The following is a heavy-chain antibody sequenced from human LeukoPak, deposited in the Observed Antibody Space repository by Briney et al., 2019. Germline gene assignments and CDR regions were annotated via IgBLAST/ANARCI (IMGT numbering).Heavy chain of an antibody. Sequence: GGSLRLSCAASGFTFSNYWMTWVRQAPGKGLEWVADIKRDGSEKYYVDSVKGRFSISRDNAKNSLYLQMNSLRAEDTAVCYCARVYYGDYGYFDYWGQGTLVTVSS. J-gene: IGHJ4*02. D-gene: IGHD4-17*01. CDR2: IKRDGSEK. CDR3: ARVYYGDYGYFDY. CDR1: GFTFSNYW. V-gene: IGHV3-7*01.